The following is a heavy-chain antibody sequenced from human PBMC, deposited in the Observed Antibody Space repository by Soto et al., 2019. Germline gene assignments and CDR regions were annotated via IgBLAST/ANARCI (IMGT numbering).Heavy chain of an antibody. J-gene: IGHJ6*02. CDR2: IYPSDSDI. CDR3: ARGSYYVMDV. Sequence: HGESLKISCKASGYSFTSYWIGWVRQMPGKGLEWMGIIYPSDSDIRYSPSFQGQVTISADKSISTAYLQWSSLKASDTAMYYCARGSYYVMDVWGQGTTVTVSS. CDR1: GYSFTSYW. V-gene: IGHV5-51*01. D-gene: IGHD1-26*01.